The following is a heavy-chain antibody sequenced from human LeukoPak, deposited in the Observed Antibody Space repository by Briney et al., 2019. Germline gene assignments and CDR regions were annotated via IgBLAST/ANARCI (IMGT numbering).Heavy chain of an antibody. J-gene: IGHJ4*02. Sequence: GGSLRLSCAASGFTFSSYSMNWVRQAPGKGLEWVSSISSSSSYIYYADSVKGRFTISRDNAKNSLYVQMNSLRAEDTAVYYCARDRRKWELPFDYWGQGTLVTVSS. V-gene: IGHV3-21*01. CDR1: GFTFSSYS. D-gene: IGHD1-26*01. CDR3: ARDRRKWELPFDY. CDR2: ISSSSSYI.